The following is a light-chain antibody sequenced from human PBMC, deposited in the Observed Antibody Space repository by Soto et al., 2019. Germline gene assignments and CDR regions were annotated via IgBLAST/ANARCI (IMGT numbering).Light chain of an antibody. Sequence: EVVLTQSPGTLSLSPGATATLSCRASQSVSSNYLAWFQQKPGQAPRLLIYAASSRATGIPDRFSGSGSGTDFTLTISRLEPEDFAVYYCQQYGSSPQTFGQGTKVDIK. CDR1: QSVSSNY. V-gene: IGKV3-20*01. CDR3: QQYGSSPQT. J-gene: IGKJ1*01. CDR2: AAS.